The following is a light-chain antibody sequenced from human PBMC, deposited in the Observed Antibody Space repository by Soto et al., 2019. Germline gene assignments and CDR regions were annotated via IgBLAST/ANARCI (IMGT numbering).Light chain of an antibody. CDR2: GAS. Sequence: EILLTQSPCTLSLSPGERATLSCRASQSVSSSYLAWYQQNPGQAPSLLIYGASSRATGIPDRISGSGSGTEFTLTISSLQYEDFAVYYCQQYNNRPRTFGQGTKVE. J-gene: IGKJ1*01. CDR3: QQYNNRPRT. CDR1: QSVSSSY. V-gene: IGKV3-20*01.